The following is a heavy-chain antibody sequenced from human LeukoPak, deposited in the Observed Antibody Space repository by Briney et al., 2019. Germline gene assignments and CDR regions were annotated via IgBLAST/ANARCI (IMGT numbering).Heavy chain of an antibody. J-gene: IGHJ4*02. CDR1: GFRFSSYG. CDR2: ISYDESNK. CDR3: AKGGGTGYSSSWFSN. V-gene: IGHV3-30*18. Sequence: QPGGSLRLSCAASGFRFSSYGMHWVRQAPGEGLEWVAVISYDESNKFYEDSVKGRLTISRDNSKNTLYLKMNSLRAEDTAVYYCAKGGGTGYSSSWFSNWGQGTLVTVSS. D-gene: IGHD6-13*01.